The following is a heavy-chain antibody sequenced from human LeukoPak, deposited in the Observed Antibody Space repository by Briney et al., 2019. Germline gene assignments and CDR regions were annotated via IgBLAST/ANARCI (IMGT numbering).Heavy chain of an antibody. CDR1: GYTFTGYY. CDR2: INPNSGGT. CDR3: ARVDWLANYYYYMDV. Sequence: ASVKVSCKAPGYTFTGYYMHWVRQAPGQGLEWMGWINPNSGGTNYAQKFQGRVTMTRDTSISTAYMELSRLRSDDTAVYYCARVDWLANYYYYMDVWGKGTTVTVSS. J-gene: IGHJ6*03. V-gene: IGHV1-2*02. D-gene: IGHD2-21*01.